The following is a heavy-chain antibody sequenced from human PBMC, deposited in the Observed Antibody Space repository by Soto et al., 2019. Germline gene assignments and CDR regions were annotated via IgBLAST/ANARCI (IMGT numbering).Heavy chain of an antibody. CDR1: GFTFRGYP. V-gene: IGHV3-30-3*01. CDR3: ARDGLRFLEWLFYFDY. Sequence: QVQLVNSGGAVVRPGGPWNLSGAAPGFTFRGYPITGVRRAPGKGLEWGAVISYDGSNKYYADSVKGRFTISRDNSKNTLYLQMNSLRAEDTAVYYCARDGLRFLEWLFYFDYWGQGTLVTVSS. D-gene: IGHD3-3*01. CDR2: ISYDGSNK. J-gene: IGHJ4*02.